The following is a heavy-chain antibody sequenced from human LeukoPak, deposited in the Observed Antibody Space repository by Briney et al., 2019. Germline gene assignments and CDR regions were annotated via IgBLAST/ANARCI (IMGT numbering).Heavy chain of an antibody. CDR1: GGSISSSSYY. CDR2: IYYSGST. CDR3: ARPWGGSGSYTYDY. Sequence: SETLSLTCTVSGGSISSSSYYWGWIRQPPGKGLEWIGSIYYSGSTYYNPSLKSRVTISVDTSKNQFSLKLSSVTAADTAVYYCARPWGGSGSYTYDYWGQGTLVTVSS. V-gene: IGHV4-39*01. D-gene: IGHD1-26*01. J-gene: IGHJ4*02.